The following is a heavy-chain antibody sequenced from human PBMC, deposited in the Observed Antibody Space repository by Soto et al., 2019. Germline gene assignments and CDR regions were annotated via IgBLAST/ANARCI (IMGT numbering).Heavy chain of an antibody. CDR2: IKQDGSEK. D-gene: IGHD1-7*01. Sequence: EVQLVESGGGLVQPGGSLRLSCAASGFTFSSCWMSWVRQAPGKGLEWVANIKQDGSEKYYVDSVKGRFTISRDNAKNSLYLQMNSLRAEDTAVYYCARDDGYNWNYLPGYWGQGTLVTVSS. CDR1: GFTFSSCW. V-gene: IGHV3-7*01. CDR3: ARDDGYNWNYLPGY. J-gene: IGHJ4*02.